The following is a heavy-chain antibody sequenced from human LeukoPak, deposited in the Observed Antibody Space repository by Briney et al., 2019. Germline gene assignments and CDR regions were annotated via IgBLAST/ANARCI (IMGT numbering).Heavy chain of an antibody. D-gene: IGHD6-13*01. V-gene: IGHV3-33*01. CDR1: GFTFSSYG. CDR3: ARVEYRSSSWLLDY. Sequence: PGGPLRLSCAASGFTFSSYGMHGVPQAPGKGLEGVAVIWYDGSNKYYAHSVKGRFTISRDNSKNTLYLQMNSLRAEDTAVYYCARVEYRSSSWLLDYWGQGTLVTVSS. J-gene: IGHJ4*02. CDR2: IWYDGSNK.